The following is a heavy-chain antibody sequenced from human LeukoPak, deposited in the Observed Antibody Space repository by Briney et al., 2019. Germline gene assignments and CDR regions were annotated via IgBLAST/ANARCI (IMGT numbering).Heavy chain of an antibody. CDR2: ISYDGSNK. CDR3: ARDRAYDPRTRRGYGMDV. Sequence: GGSLRLSCAASGFTFSSYAMHWVCQAPGKGLEWGAVISYDGSNKYYADSGKGRFTISRDKSKNTLYLQMNSLRAEDTAVYYCARDRAYDPRTRRGYGMDVWGKGTTVTVSS. J-gene: IGHJ6*04. D-gene: IGHD3-3*01. V-gene: IGHV3-30*04. CDR1: GFTFSSYA.